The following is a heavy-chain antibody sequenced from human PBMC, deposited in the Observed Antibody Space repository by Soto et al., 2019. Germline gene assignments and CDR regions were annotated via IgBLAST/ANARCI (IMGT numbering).Heavy chain of an antibody. D-gene: IGHD3-10*01. J-gene: IGHJ4*02. Sequence: EVQLLESGGGLVQPGGSLRLSCAASGFTFSSYAMSWVRQAPGKGLEWGSAISGSGGSTYYADSVKGRFTISRDNSKNTLYLQMNSLRAEDTAVYYCAKVPGITMVRGVRYYFDYWGQGTLVTVSS. CDR2: ISGSGGST. CDR3: AKVPGITMVRGVRYYFDY. CDR1: GFTFSSYA. V-gene: IGHV3-23*01.